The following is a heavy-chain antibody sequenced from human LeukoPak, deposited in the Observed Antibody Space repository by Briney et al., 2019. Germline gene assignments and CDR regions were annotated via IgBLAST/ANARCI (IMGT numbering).Heavy chain of an antibody. J-gene: IGHJ4*02. CDR1: GGSVSSGSYY. D-gene: IGHD6-19*01. Sequence: PSETLSLTCTVSGGSVSSGSYYWSWIRQPPGKGLEWIGYIYYRGSTNYNPSLKSRVTISVDTSKNQFSPKLSSVTAADTAVHYCARLTYSSGWYTHFDYWGQGTLVTVFS. CDR2: IYYRGST. V-gene: IGHV4-61*01. CDR3: ARLTYSSGWYTHFDY.